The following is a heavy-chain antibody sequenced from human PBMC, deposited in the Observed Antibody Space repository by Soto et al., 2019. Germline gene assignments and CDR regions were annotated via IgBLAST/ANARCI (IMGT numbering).Heavy chain of an antibody. CDR2: ISTDGSST. J-gene: IGHJ4*02. D-gene: IGHD2-2*01. Sequence: EVQLVESGGGLVQPEGSLRLSCAATGFTFSTYWMHWVRQGPGKGLVWVSRISTDGSSTTYADSVKGRFTISRDNAKNTLYLPMNSLRAENTSVYYCARATGSTHPFDYWGQGSLVTVSS. CDR1: GFTFSTYW. V-gene: IGHV3-74*01. CDR3: ARATGSTHPFDY.